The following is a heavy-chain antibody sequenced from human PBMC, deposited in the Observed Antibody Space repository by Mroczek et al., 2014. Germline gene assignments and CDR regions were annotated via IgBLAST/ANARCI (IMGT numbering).Heavy chain of an antibody. Sequence: SGAEVKKPGASVKVSCKVSGYTLTELSMHWVRQAPGKGLEWMGGFDPEDGETIYAQKFQGRVTMTEDTSTDTAYMELSSLRSEDTAVYYCATVGGAAAAIRGGSWFDPWGQGTLVTVSS. V-gene: IGHV1-24*01. J-gene: IGHJ5*02. CDR3: ATVGGAAAAIRGGSWFDP. CDR1: GYTLTELS. CDR2: FDPEDGET. D-gene: IGHD2-2*02.